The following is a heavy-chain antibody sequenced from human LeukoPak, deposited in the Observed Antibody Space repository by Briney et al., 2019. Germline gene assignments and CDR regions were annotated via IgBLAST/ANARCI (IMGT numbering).Heavy chain of an antibody. CDR2: INHSGST. Sequence: SETLSLTCAVYGGSFSGYYWSWIRQPPGKGLEWIGEINHSGSTNYNPSLKSRVTISVDTSKNQFSLKLRSVTAADTALYYCGRGRDMITFGGVLGFDYWAQGTLVTVSS. CDR3: GRGRDMITFGGVLGFDY. D-gene: IGHD3-16*01. V-gene: IGHV4-34*01. J-gene: IGHJ4*02. CDR1: GGSFSGYY.